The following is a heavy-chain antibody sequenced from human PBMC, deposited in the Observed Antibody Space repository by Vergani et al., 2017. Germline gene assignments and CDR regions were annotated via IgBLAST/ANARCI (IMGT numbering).Heavy chain of an antibody. J-gene: IGHJ6*02. D-gene: IGHD6-13*01. CDR2: IYYSGST. CDR3: ARDAGIAAAGTPIYYYYGMDV. Sequence: QLQLQESGPGLVKPSETLSLTCTVSGGSISSSSYYWGWIRQPPGKGLEWIGSIYYSGSTYYNPSLKSRVTISVDTSKNQFSLKLSSVTAADTAVYYCARDAGIAAAGTPIYYYYGMDVWGQGTTVTVSS. CDR1: GGSISSSSYY. V-gene: IGHV4-39*02.